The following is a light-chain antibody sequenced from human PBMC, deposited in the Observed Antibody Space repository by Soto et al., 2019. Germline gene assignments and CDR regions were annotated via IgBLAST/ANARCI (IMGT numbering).Light chain of an antibody. CDR3: ATWDDSLTGVV. V-gene: IGLV1-44*01. J-gene: IGLJ2*01. CDR2: SND. Sequence: QSVLTQPPSASGTPGQRVSISCSGGSSNIGTNTVNWYQHLPGTAPKLLIFSNDERPSGVPDRFSGSKSGTSASLAISGLQSDDEADYYCATWDDSLTGVVFGGGTKLTVL. CDR1: SSNIGTNT.